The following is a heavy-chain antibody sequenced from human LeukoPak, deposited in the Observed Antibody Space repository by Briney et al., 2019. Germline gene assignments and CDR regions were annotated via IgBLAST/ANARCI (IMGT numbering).Heavy chain of an antibody. V-gene: IGHV4-59*06. CDR1: GGSISSYY. Sequence: PSETLSLTCTVSGGSISSYYWSWIRQPPGKGLEWVGYIYYSGSTYYNPSLKSRVTISVDTSKNQFPLKLSSVTAADTAVYYCARGSTRSSWYTDYWGQGTLVTVSS. D-gene: IGHD6-13*01. CDR3: ARGSTRSSWYTDY. J-gene: IGHJ4*02. CDR2: IYYSGST.